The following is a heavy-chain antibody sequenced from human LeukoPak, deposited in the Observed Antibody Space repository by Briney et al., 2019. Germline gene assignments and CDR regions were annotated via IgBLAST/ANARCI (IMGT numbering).Heavy chain of an antibody. J-gene: IGHJ6*03. V-gene: IGHV4-59*01. Sequence: SETLSLTCSVSDDSITMYYWTWIRQPPGKGLEWIGYVDHTGSTNFNPSLNGRVSISRDTSKNLFSLRLRSVTAADTAVYFCARGRVSSSTWYSTHYYYFYMDVWGKGTTVTVSS. CDR2: VDHTGST. D-gene: IGHD4-11*01. CDR1: DDSITMYY. CDR3: ARGRVSSSTWYSTHYYYFYMDV.